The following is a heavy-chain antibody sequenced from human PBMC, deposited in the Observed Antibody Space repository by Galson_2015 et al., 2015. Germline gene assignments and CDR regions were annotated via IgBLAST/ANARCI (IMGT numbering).Heavy chain of an antibody. Sequence: ETLSLTCTVSGGSISSSSYYWGWIRQPPGKGLEWIGSIYYSGSTYYNPSLKSRVTISVDTSKNQFSLKLSSVTAADTAVYYCARHPRKRITIFGVVKGAYFDYWGQGTLVTVSS. CDR2: IYYSGST. D-gene: IGHD3-3*01. CDR3: ARHPRKRITIFGVVKGAYFDY. J-gene: IGHJ4*02. CDR1: GGSISSSSYY. V-gene: IGHV4-39*01.